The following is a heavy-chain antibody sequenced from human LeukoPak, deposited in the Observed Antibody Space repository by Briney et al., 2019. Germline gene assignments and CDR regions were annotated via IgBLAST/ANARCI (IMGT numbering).Heavy chain of an antibody. Sequence: ASVKVSCKASGYTFTSQGISWVRQAPGQGLEWMGWMSTYNGNTNYAQKVQGRVTMTTDTSTSTAYMELRSLRSDDTAVYYCARAHSWYYWFDPWGQGTLVTVSS. CDR3: ARAHSWYYWFDP. CDR2: MSTYNGNT. CDR1: GYTFTSQG. V-gene: IGHV1-18*01. D-gene: IGHD6-13*01. J-gene: IGHJ5*02.